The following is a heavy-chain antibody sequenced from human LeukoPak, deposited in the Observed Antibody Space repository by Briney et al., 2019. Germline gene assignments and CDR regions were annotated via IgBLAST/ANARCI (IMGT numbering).Heavy chain of an antibody. D-gene: IGHD5-24*01. CDR1: GGSISSGSYY. V-gene: IGHV4-61*02. CDR3: ARLIDGLKPFDI. CDR2: IYTSGST. J-gene: IGHJ3*02. Sequence: SETLSLTCTVSGGSISSGSYYSSWIRQPAGKGLEWIGRIYTSGSTNYNPSLKSRVTISIDTSKNQFSLKLSSVTAADTAVYYCARLIDGLKPFDIWGQGTMVTVSS.